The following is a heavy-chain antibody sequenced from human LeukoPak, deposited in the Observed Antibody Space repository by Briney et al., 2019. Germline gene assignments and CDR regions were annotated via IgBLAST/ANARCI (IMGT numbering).Heavy chain of an antibody. D-gene: IGHD5-12*01. V-gene: IGHV4-59*01. Sequence: KTSETLPLTCSVSGGSISSDYWTWVRQPPGKGLEWIGYIYYSGSTNYNPSLKSRVTISLDTSKNQFSLKLSSVTAADTAVYYCARESPYDGAFDIWGQGTVVTVSS. CDR3: ARESPYDGAFDI. CDR2: IYYSGST. CDR1: GGSISSDY. J-gene: IGHJ3*02.